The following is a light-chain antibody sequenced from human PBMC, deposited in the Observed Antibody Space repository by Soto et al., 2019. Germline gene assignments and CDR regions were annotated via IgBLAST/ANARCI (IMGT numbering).Light chain of an antibody. CDR3: QHYGGMWT. J-gene: IGKJ1*01. Sequence: DIQMTQSPSTLSASVGDRVAITCRASQSITNRLAWYQLKPGKAPKGLIYDALNLESGVPSRFSGSGYGTEFTLTIRSLQPDDFATYCCQHYGGMWTFGQGTKVDIK. V-gene: IGKV1-5*01. CDR2: DAL. CDR1: QSITNR.